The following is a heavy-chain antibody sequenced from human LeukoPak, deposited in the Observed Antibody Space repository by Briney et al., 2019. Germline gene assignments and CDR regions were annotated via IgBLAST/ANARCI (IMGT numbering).Heavy chain of an antibody. Sequence: SVKVSCKASGGTFSSFAGSWVRQAPGQGLEWMGGIIPLFDTTNYAQKFQGRVTISADKSTSTIYMEMSSLRSEDTAVYYCASGVAVAGTYYYYGMDVWGKGTTVTVSS. D-gene: IGHD6-19*01. J-gene: IGHJ6*04. CDR1: GGTFSSFA. CDR3: ASGVAVAGTYYYYGMDV. CDR2: IIPLFDTT. V-gene: IGHV1-69*06.